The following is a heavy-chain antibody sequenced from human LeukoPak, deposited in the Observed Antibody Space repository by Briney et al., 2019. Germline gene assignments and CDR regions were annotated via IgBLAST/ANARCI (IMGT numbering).Heavy chain of an antibody. Sequence: SGGSLRLSCAASGFTFDDYAMHWVRQAPGKGLEWVSLISGDGGTTYYADSVKGRFTISRDNSKNSLYLQMNSLRTEDTALYYCAKDIGYGDYMLASHYYGMDVWGQGTTVTVSS. J-gene: IGHJ6*02. CDR1: GFTFDDYA. V-gene: IGHV3-43*02. D-gene: IGHD4-17*01. CDR2: ISGDGGTT. CDR3: AKDIGYGDYMLASHYYGMDV.